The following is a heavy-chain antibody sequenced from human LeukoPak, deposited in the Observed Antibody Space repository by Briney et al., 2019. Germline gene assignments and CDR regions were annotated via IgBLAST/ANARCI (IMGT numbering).Heavy chain of an antibody. Sequence: GGSLRLSCAASGFTFSSYGMSWVRQAPGKGLEWVSAISGSGGNTYYADSVKGRFTISRDNSKNTLYLQMNSLRAEDTAVYYRAKGFVVVVSATQSSWFDPWGQGTLVTVSS. CDR2: ISGSGGNT. D-gene: IGHD2-15*01. CDR1: GFTFSSYG. V-gene: IGHV3-23*01. J-gene: IGHJ5*02. CDR3: AKGFVVVVSATQSSWFDP.